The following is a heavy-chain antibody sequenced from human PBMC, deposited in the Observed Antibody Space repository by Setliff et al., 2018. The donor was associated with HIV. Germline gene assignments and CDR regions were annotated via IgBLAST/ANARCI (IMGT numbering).Heavy chain of an antibody. CDR1: GFTFSSYE. CDR2: ISSSGNTI. D-gene: IGHD5-18*01. Sequence: GGSLRLSCAASGFTFSSYEMNWVRQAPGKGLEWVSYISSSGNTIHYADSVKGRFTISRDNAKNSLYLQMNSLRAEYTAVYYCARGRGYSYGYNAFDIWGLGTMVTVSS. CDR3: ARGRGYSYGYNAFDI. V-gene: IGHV3-48*03. J-gene: IGHJ3*02.